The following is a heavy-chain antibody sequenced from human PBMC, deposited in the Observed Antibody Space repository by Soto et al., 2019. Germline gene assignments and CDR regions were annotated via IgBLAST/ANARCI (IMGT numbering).Heavy chain of an antibody. J-gene: IGHJ4*02. CDR1: GYTFTSYA. Sequence: QVQLVQSGAEVKKPGASVKVSCKASGYTFTSYARHWVRQAHGQRLEWMGWINAGNGNTKYSQKFQGRVTINRDTSASTAYMELSSLRSADTAVYYCARGVVVGAQAVWGQGTLVTVSS. CDR3: ARGVVVGAQAV. D-gene: IGHD1-26*01. CDR2: INAGNGNT. V-gene: IGHV1-3*01.